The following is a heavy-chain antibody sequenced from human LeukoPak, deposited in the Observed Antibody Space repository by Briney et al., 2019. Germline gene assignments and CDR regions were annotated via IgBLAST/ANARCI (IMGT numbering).Heavy chain of an antibody. V-gene: IGHV4-39*02. J-gene: IGHJ5*02. CDR1: GGSISSSIYY. Sequence: SETLSLTCTVSGGSISSSIYYWGWIRQPPGKGLEWIGSIYYSGNTYYNPSLNSRVTISVDMSKNHFSLKLSSVTAADTAVYYCARPPGIAAAWFDPWGQGTLVTVSS. D-gene: IGHD6-13*01. CDR2: IYYSGNT. CDR3: ARPPGIAAAWFDP.